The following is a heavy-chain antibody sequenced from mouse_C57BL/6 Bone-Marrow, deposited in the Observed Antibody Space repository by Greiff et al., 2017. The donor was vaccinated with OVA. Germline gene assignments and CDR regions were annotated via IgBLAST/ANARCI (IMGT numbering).Heavy chain of an antibody. CDR1: GFSFTSYG. Sequence: VQLQQSGPGLVQPSQSLSITCTVSGFSFTSYGVHWVRQSPGKGLEWLGVIWSGGSTDYNAAFISRLSISKDNSKSQVFFKMNNLHADDTAIYYCASAYYSNFVGFAYWGQGTLVTVSA. CDR2: IWSGGST. CDR3: ASAYYSNFVGFAY. V-gene: IGHV2-2*01. J-gene: IGHJ3*01. D-gene: IGHD2-5*01.